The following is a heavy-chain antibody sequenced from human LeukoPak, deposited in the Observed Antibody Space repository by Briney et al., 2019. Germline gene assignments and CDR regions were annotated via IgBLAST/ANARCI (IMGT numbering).Heavy chain of an antibody. CDR1: GGSISSFH. V-gene: IGHV4-59*01. Sequence: SETLSLTCTVSGGSISSFHWSWIRQPPGKGLEWIGYIHDSGNTYYNPSLKSRVSISVDTSKNQFSLKLTSVTATDTALYFCARDSFPQYTDAFDVWGQGTMVTVSS. CDR2: IHDSGNT. D-gene: IGHD5-18*01. J-gene: IGHJ3*01. CDR3: ARDSFPQYTDAFDV.